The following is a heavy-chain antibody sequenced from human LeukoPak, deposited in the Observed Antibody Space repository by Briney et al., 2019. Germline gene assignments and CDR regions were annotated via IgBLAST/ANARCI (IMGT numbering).Heavy chain of an antibody. Sequence: GASVKVSCKASGYTFPSYFMHWVRQAPGQGLEWMGIINPSGGSTSYAQKFQGRVTMTRDTSTSTVYMELSSLRSEDTAVYYCARDLMCNKGRKYCSGGSCYDYWGQGTLVTVSS. V-gene: IGHV1-46*01. CDR1: GYTFPSYF. CDR3: ARDLMCNKGRKYCSGGSCYDY. J-gene: IGHJ4*02. D-gene: IGHD2-15*01. CDR2: INPSGGST.